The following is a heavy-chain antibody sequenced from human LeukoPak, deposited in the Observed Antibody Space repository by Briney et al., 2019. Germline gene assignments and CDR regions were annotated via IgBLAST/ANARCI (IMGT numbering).Heavy chain of an antibody. CDR2: ISGSGGTT. CDR3: AKASRRHCGTTICYTLDY. D-gene: IGHD2-2*02. Sequence: GGSLRLSCAASGFTFSSYDMSWVRQAPGKGLEWVSTISGSGGTTNFADSVKGRFTISRENSKNTLYLQMNSLRAADTAKYYCAKASRRHCGTTICYTLDYWGQGTLVTVSS. CDR1: GFTFSSYD. V-gene: IGHV3-23*01. J-gene: IGHJ4*02.